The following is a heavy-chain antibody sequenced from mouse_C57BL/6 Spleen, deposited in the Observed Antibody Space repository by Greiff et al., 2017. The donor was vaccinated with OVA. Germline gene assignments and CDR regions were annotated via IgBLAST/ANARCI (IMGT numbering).Heavy chain of an antibody. CDR1: GFTFSSYG. CDR2: ISSGGSYT. J-gene: IGHJ2*01. V-gene: IGHV5-6*02. CDR3: AGGITLCSNYDYFDY. D-gene: IGHD2-5*01. Sequence: EVMLVESGGDLVKPGGSLKLSCAASGFTFSSYGMSWVRQTPDKRLEWVATISSGGSYTYYPDTVKGRFTISRDNAKNTLYLQMSSLKSEDTAMYYWAGGITLCSNYDYFDYWGQGTTLTGSS.